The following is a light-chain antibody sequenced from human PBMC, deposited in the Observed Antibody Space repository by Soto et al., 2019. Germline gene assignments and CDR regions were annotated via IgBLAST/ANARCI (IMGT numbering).Light chain of an antibody. J-gene: IGLJ1*01. CDR2: DVT. V-gene: IGLV2-14*01. Sequence: QSALTQPASVSGSPGQSITISCTGTSSDVGAYIYVSWYQQHPGKAPKLMIYDVTSRPSGVSYRFSGSKSGNTASLTISGLQAEDEADYYCSSYTTSSSYVFGTGTKLTVL. CDR1: SSDVGAYIY. CDR3: SSYTTSSSYV.